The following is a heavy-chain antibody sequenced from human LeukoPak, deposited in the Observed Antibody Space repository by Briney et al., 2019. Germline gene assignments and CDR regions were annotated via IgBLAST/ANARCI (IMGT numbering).Heavy chain of an antibody. CDR1: GFTFSSYA. CDR2: IGGGGTDT. Sequence: PGGSLRLSCAASGFTFSSYAMSWVRQAPGKGPEWVSAIGGGGTDTYYVDSVRGRFTISRDNSRNTVYLQMNSLRVEDTAVYYCANYCSYCPFDPWGQGTLVTVSS. V-gene: IGHV3-23*01. J-gene: IGHJ5*02. D-gene: IGHD2-15*01. CDR3: ANYCSYCPFDP.